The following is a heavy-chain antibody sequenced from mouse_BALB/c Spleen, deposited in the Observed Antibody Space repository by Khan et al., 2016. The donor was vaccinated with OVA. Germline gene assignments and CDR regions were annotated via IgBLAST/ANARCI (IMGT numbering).Heavy chain of an antibody. CDR3: ARIKKIVATYFDY. D-gene: IGHD1-1*01. CDR1: GYTFTSYW. Sequence: QVRLQQSGAELVKAGASVKMSCKASGYTFTSYWMHWVKQRLGQGLEWFAETNPTNGRTYYNEKFKSKATLTVDKSSSTAYMLLSGPTFDDSAVYYYARIKKIVATYFDYWGQGTTLTVSS. CDR2: TNPTNGRT. J-gene: IGHJ2*01. V-gene: IGHV1S81*02.